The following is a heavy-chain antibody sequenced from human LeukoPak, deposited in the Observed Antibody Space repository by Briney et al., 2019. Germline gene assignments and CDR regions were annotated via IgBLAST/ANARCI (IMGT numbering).Heavy chain of an antibody. Sequence: GGSLRLSCAASGFTFDDYAMHWVRQAPGKGLEWVSGISWNSGSIGYADSVKGRFTISRDNAKNSLYLQMNSLRAEDMALYYCARGLSSNWNLYYFDYWGQGTLVTVSS. CDR3: ARGLSSNWNLYYFDY. D-gene: IGHD1-20*01. V-gene: IGHV3-9*03. CDR1: GFTFDDYA. J-gene: IGHJ4*02. CDR2: ISWNSGSI.